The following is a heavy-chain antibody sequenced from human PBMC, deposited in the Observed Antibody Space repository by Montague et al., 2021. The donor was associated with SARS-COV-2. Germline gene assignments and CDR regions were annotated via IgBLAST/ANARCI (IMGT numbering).Heavy chain of an antibody. Sequence: WIWEINHSGSTNYNPSLKSRVTISLDTSKNQFSLKLSSVTAADTAVYYCARGVPFTTLYYYYYGMDVWGQGTTVTVSS. V-gene: IGHV4-34*01. CDR2: INHSGST. CDR3: ARGVPFTTLYYYYYGMDV. D-gene: IGHD2-2*01. J-gene: IGHJ6*02.